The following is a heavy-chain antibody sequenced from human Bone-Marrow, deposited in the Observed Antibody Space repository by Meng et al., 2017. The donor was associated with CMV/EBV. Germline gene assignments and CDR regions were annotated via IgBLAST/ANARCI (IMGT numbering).Heavy chain of an antibody. CDR1: GFTFSDYS. V-gene: IGHV3-21*05. J-gene: IGHJ4*02. Sequence: GESLKNSCAASGFTFSDYSMNWVRQAPGKGLEWVSYISDSGSFIFHADSVKGRFTISRDNAKNSLYLQMNSLRAEDTAVYYCARATSHIVAIYYFDYWGQGTLVTVSS. CDR3: ARATSHIVAIYYFDY. CDR2: ISDSGSFI. D-gene: IGHD5-12*01.